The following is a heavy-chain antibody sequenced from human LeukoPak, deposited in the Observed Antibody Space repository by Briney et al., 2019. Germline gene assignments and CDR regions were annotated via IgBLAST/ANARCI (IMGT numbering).Heavy chain of an antibody. CDR1: GFTFSSYS. Sequence: HPGGSLRLSCAASGFTFSSYSMNWVRQAPGKGLEWVSYISSSSSTIYYADSVKGRFTISRDNAKNSLYLQMNSLRAEDTAVYYCARDDAVGYCSSTSCYTYAFDIWGQGTMVTVSS. CDR3: ARDDAVGYCSSTSCYTYAFDI. V-gene: IGHV3-48*04. D-gene: IGHD2-2*02. CDR2: ISSSSSTI. J-gene: IGHJ3*02.